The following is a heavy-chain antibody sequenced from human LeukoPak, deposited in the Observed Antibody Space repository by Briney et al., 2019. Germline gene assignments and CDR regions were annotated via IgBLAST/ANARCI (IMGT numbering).Heavy chain of an antibody. V-gene: IGHV4-30-4*01. CDR3: ARVVKLAVGGPDY. CDR2: IYYSGST. D-gene: IGHD3-22*01. Sequence: SETLSLTCTVSGGSISSGDYYWSWIRQPPGKGLEWIGYIYYSGSTYYNPSLKSRVTISVDTSKNQFSLKLSSVTAADTAVYYCARVVKLAVGGPDYWGQGTLVTVSS. J-gene: IGHJ4*02. CDR1: GGSISSGDYY.